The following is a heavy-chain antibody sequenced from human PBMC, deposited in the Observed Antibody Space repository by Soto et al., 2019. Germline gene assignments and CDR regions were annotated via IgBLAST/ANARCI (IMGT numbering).Heavy chain of an antibody. CDR2: IYHSGST. Sequence: QLQLQESGSGLVKPSQTLSLTCAVSGGSISSGGYSWSGIRQPPGKGLEWIGYIYHSGSTYYNPSLKSRVTISVDRSKNQFSLKLSSVTAADTAVYYCARAGTDYGDYWYFDLWGRGTLVTVSS. CDR3: ARAGTDYGDYWYFDL. CDR1: GGSISSGGYS. V-gene: IGHV4-30-2*01. D-gene: IGHD4-17*01. J-gene: IGHJ2*01.